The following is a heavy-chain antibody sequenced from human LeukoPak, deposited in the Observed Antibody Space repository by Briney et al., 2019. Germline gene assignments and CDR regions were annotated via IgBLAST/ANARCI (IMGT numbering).Heavy chain of an antibody. V-gene: IGHV4-34*01. Sequence: SETLSLTCAVYGGSFSSYYWGWIRQPPGKGLEWIGKTNHGGSTNYNPSLKSRVTISVDMSKNQFSLKLTSVTAADTAVYYCARLIHYDSSGYLDYWGQGSLVTVSS. D-gene: IGHD3-22*01. CDR1: GGSFSSYY. J-gene: IGHJ4*02. CDR3: ARLIHYDSSGYLDY. CDR2: TNHGGST.